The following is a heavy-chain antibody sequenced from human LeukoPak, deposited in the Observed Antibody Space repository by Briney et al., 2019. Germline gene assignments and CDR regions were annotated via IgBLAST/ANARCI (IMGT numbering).Heavy chain of an antibody. V-gene: IGHV4-34*01. J-gene: IGHJ4*02. Sequence: SETLSLTCAVYGGSFSGYYWGWIRQPPGKGLEWIGEINHSGSTNYNPSLKSRVTISVDTSKNQFSLKLSSVTAADTAVYYCARDSTTVTTYYFDYWGQGTLVTVSS. CDR2: INHSGST. CDR3: ARDSTTVTTYYFDY. D-gene: IGHD4-11*01. CDR1: GGSFSGYY.